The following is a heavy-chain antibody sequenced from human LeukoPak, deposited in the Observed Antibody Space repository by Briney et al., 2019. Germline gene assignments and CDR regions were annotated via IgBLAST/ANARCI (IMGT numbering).Heavy chain of an antibody. V-gene: IGHV3-7*01. Sequence: QPGGSPRLSCAASGFTVSTYWMTWVRQSPGKGLEWVANIKPDGSEKYFVDSVKGRFTISRDNAKNALYLEMNSLRAEDTAEYFCARERMYSGSGSTYPYYDYWGQGTLVTVSS. CDR1: GFTVSTYW. J-gene: IGHJ4*02. CDR3: ARERMYSGSGSTYPYYDY. D-gene: IGHD3-10*01. CDR2: IKPDGSEK.